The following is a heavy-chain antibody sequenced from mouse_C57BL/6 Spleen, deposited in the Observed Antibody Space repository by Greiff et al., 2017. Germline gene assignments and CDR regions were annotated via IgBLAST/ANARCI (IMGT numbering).Heavy chain of an antibody. CDR3: VRDGGSPFAY. Sequence: GAGLVQPKGSLKLSCAASGFTFHTYALHWVRQAPGKGLEWVARIRSKSSNYATYYSDSVKDRFTISRDDSKSMLYLQMNNLKTEDTAMYYCVRDGGSPFAYWGQGTLVTVSA. CDR1: GFTFHTYA. J-gene: IGHJ3*01. V-gene: IGHV10-3*01. CDR2: IRSKSSNYAT.